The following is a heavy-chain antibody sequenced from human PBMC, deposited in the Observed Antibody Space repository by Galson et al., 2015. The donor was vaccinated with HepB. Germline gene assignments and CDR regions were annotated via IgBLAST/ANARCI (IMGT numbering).Heavy chain of an antibody. J-gene: IGHJ4*02. V-gene: IGHV3-30*14. Sequence: SLRLSCAASGFTFSDYPMHWVRQPPGKGLEWVAFISSDGSIKYYADSVRGRFSISRDNSKNALYLQMTSLTAEDTAVYYCATVWWGRGYWGQGTLITVSS. D-gene: IGHD2-15*01. CDR3: ATVWWGRGY. CDR1: GFTFSDYP. CDR2: ISSDGSIK.